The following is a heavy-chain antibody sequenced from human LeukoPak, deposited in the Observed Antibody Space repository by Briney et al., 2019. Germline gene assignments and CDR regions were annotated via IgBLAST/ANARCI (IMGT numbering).Heavy chain of an antibody. J-gene: IGHJ4*02. V-gene: IGHV4-4*02. CDR2: IYHSGST. Sequence: SGTLSLTCAVSGASISTPNWWSWVRQPPGKGLEWIGEIYHSGSTNYNPSLKSRVTISVDKSKNQFSLNLRSVTAADTAVYYCARGNWELKIFDYWGQGTLVTVSS. D-gene: IGHD1-26*01. CDR3: ARGNWELKIFDY. CDR1: GASISTPNW.